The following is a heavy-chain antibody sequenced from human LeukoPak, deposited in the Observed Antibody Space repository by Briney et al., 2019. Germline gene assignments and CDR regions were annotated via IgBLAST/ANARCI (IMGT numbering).Heavy chain of an antibody. Sequence: QPGGSLRLSCAASGFTFSSYWMHWVRQAPGKGLEWVAFIRYDGSNEYYADSVKGRFTISRDNSKNTLYLQMSSLRAEDTAVYYCAKLSATYYYDSGGYYYFDYWGQGTLVTVSS. V-gene: IGHV3-30*02. CDR3: AKLSATYYYDSGGYYYFDY. J-gene: IGHJ4*02. CDR1: GFTFSSYW. D-gene: IGHD3-22*01. CDR2: IRYDGSNE.